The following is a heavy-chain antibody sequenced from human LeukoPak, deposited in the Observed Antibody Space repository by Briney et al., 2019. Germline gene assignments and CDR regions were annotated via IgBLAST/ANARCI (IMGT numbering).Heavy chain of an antibody. CDR1: GYTFTSYA. Sequence: PVASVKVSCKASGYTFTSYAMHWVRQAPGQRLEWMGWINAGNGNTKYSQKFQGRVTITGDTSASTAYMELSSLRSEDTAVYYCARGRGVVVPAAMRFDYWGQGTLVTVSS. V-gene: IGHV1-3*01. D-gene: IGHD2-2*01. J-gene: IGHJ4*02. CDR2: INAGNGNT. CDR3: ARGRGVVVPAAMRFDY.